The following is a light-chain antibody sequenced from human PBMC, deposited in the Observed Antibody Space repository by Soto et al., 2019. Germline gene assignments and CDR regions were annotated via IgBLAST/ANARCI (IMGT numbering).Light chain of an antibody. CDR2: AAS. CDR1: QSISNY. Sequence: DIPMTQSPSSLSASVGDRVTITFRASQSISNYLNWYQQKPGKAPKLLMFAASSLQSGVPTRFSGGGSGTDFTLNISSLKTEDFATYYCQQSYSTPRTFGQKTKVEIK. J-gene: IGKJ1*01. CDR3: QQSYSTPRT. V-gene: IGKV1-39*01.